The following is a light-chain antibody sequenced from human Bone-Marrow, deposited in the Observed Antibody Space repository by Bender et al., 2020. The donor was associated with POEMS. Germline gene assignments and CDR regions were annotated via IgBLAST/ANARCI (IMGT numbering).Light chain of an antibody. CDR3: CSYAGSRTSV. J-gene: IGLJ1*01. V-gene: IGLV2-14*03. Sequence: QSALTQPASVSGSPGQSITISCTGTSSDVGGYNYVSWYQQHPGKAPKLLIYDVNYRPSGVSNRFFGSKSGDTASLTISGLQAEDEADYYCCSYAGSRTSVFGTGTKVTLL. CDR1: SSDVGGYNY. CDR2: DVN.